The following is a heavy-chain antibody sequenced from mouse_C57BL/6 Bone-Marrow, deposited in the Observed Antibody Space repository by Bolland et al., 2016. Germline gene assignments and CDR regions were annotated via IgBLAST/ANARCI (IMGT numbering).Heavy chain of an antibody. CDR3: ARGTSMDY. Sequence: IDPSDSYTNYNQKFKGKSTLTVDKSSSTAYMQLSSLTSEDSAVYYCARGTSMDYWGQGT. D-gene: IGHD2-3*01. J-gene: IGHJ2*01. V-gene: IGHV1-69*01. CDR2: IDPSDSYT.